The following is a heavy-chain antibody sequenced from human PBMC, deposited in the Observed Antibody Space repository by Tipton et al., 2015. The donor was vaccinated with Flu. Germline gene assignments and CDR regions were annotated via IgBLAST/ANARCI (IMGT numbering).Heavy chain of an antibody. D-gene: IGHD6-13*01. CDR2: ISAYNGNT. J-gene: IGHJ6*02. V-gene: IGHV1-18*01. Sequence: QVQLVQSGAEVKKPGASVKVSCKASGYTFTSYGISWVRQAPGQGLEWMGWISAYNGNTNYAQKLQGRVTMTTDTSTSTAYMELGSLRSDDTAVYYCASSTGYSSSWFQSPPYYYYYGMDVWGQGTTVTVSS. CDR3: ASSTGYSSSWFQSPPYYYYYGMDV. CDR1: GYTFTSYG.